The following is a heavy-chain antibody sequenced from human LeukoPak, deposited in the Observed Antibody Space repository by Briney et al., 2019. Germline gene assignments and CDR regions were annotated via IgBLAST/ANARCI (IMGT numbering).Heavy chain of an antibody. Sequence: GGSLRLSCAASGFTFSSYWMHWVRQAPGKRLVWVSRINTDGSSTSYADSVKGRFTISRDNAKNTLYLQMNSLRAEDTAVYYCARLTYYYDSSGYYAYWGQGTLVTVSS. CDR3: ARLTYYYDSSGYYAY. V-gene: IGHV3-74*01. CDR2: INTDGSST. J-gene: IGHJ4*02. D-gene: IGHD3-22*01. CDR1: GFTFSSYW.